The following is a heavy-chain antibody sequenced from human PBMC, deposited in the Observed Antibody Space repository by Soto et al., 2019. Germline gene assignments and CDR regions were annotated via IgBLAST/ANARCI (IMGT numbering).Heavy chain of an antibody. D-gene: IGHD6-13*01. J-gene: IGHJ6*02. Sequence: SVKVSCKASGYTCTSYCISWVRQAPGQALEWMGWISAYNGNTNYAQKLQGRVTMTTDTSTSTAYMELRSLRSDDTAVYYCARGAAAGTNYYYYGMDVWGQGTTVTVSS. CDR1: GYTCTSYC. CDR2: ISAYNGNT. V-gene: IGHV1-18*04. CDR3: ARGAAAGTNYYYYGMDV.